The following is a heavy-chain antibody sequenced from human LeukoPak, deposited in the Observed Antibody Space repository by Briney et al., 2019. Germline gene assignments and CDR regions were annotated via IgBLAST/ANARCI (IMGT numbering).Heavy chain of an antibody. CDR1: GGSFSGYY. Sequence: SETLSLTCAVYGGSFSGYYWSWIRQPPGKGLEWIGEINHSGSTNYNPSLKSRVTISVDTSKNQFSLKLSSVTAADAAVYYCASGDGGSWGQGTLVTVSS. J-gene: IGHJ5*02. CDR3: ASGDGGS. D-gene: IGHD3-10*01. V-gene: IGHV4-34*01. CDR2: INHSGST.